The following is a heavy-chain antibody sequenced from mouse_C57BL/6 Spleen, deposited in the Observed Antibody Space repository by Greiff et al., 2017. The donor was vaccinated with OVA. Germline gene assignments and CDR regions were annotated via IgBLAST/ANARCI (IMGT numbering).Heavy chain of an antibody. V-gene: IGHV1-50*01. D-gene: IGHD4-1*01. CDR3: ARLTGPYYFDY. J-gene: IGHJ2*01. CDR2: IDPSDSYT. Sequence: QVHVKQPGAELVKPGASVKLSCKASGYTFTSYWMQWVKQRPGQGLEWIGEIDPSDSYTNYNQKFKGKATLTVDTSSSTAYMQLSSLTSEDSAVYYCARLTGPYYFDYWGQGTTLTVSS. CDR1: GYTFTSYW.